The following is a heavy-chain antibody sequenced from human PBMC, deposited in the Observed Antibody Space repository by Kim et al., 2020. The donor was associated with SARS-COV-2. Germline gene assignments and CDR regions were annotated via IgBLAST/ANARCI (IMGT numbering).Heavy chain of an antibody. V-gene: IGHV3-30*02. Sequence: SNKYYADSVKGRFTISRDNSKNTLYLQMNSLRAEDTAVYYCAKAAGHSGYWGQGTLVTVSS. CDR2: SNK. D-gene: IGHD5-12*01. J-gene: IGHJ4*02. CDR3: AKAAGHSGY.